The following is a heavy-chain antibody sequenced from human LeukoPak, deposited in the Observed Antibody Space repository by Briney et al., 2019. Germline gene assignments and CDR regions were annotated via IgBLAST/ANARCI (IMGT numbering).Heavy chain of an antibody. CDR1: GFTFSSYA. V-gene: IGHV3-30*04. CDR2: ISYDGSNK. CDR3: ARDRRGPRYFDWLLLRRLSSNVFDY. J-gene: IGHJ4*02. D-gene: IGHD3-9*01. Sequence: PGGSLRLSCAASGFTFSSYAMHWVRQAPGKGLEWVAVISYDGSNKYYADSVKGRFTISRDNSKNTLYLQMNSLRAEDTAVYYCARDRRGPRYFDWLLLRRLSSNVFDYWRQGTLVTVSP.